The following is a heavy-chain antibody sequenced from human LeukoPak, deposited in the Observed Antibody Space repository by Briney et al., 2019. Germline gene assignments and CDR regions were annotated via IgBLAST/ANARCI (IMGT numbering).Heavy chain of an antibody. D-gene: IGHD2-8*02. CDR3: AKVEASPPGRVYYYYMDV. CDR1: GFTFSSYA. Sequence: GGSLRLSCAASGFTFSSYAMSWVRQAPGKGLEWVSAISGSGGSTYYADSVKGRFTISRDNSKNTLYLQMNSLRAEDTAVYYCAKVEASPPGRVYYYYMDVWGKGTTVTISS. CDR2: ISGSGGST. J-gene: IGHJ6*03. V-gene: IGHV3-23*01.